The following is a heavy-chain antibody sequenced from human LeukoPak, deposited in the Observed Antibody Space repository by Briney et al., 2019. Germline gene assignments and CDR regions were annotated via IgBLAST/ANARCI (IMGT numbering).Heavy chain of an antibody. CDR2: ISYDGSNK. CDR3: ARDLVGYCSGGSCLHALLGNYGMDV. D-gene: IGHD2-15*01. V-gene: IGHV3-30*04. J-gene: IGHJ6*02. CDR1: GFTFSSYA. Sequence: GGSLRLSCAASGFTFSSYAMHWVRQAPGKGLEWVAVISYDGSNKYYADSVKGRFTISRDNSKNTLYLQMNSLRAEDTAVYYCARDLVGYCSGGSCLHALLGNYGMDVGGQGPTVTVSS.